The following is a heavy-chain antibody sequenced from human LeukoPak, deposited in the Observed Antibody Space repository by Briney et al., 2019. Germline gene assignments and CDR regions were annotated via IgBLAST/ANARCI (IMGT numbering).Heavy chain of an antibody. V-gene: IGHV3-21*01. CDR2: ISSSSSYI. Sequence: GSLRLSCAASGFTFNTYSMNWVRQAPGKGLEWVSSISSSSSYIYYADSVKGRFTISRDNAKNSLYLQMNSLRAEDTAVYYCAKDIGEFYSSSWGNYFDYWGQGTLVTVSS. D-gene: IGHD6-13*01. J-gene: IGHJ4*02. CDR1: GFTFNTYS. CDR3: AKDIGEFYSSSWGNYFDY.